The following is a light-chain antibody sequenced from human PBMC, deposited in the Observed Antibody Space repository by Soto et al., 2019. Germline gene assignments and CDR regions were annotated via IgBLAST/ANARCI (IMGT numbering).Light chain of an antibody. V-gene: IGLV1-47*02. CDR2: SNS. J-gene: IGLJ3*02. CDR1: RSNIGTNY. CDR3: AAWDDSLSGPV. Sequence: QSVLTQPPSASGTPGQRVTISCSGRRSNIGTNYVYWYQRFPGTAPKLLIYSNSHRPSGVPDRFSGSKSGTSASLAISGLRSDDEADYYCAAWDDSLSGPVFGGGTKLTVL.